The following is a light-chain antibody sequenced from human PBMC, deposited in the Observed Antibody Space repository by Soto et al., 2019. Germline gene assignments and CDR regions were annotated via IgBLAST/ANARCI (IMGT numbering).Light chain of an antibody. CDR1: QSVSNY. CDR3: KQSYYNPT. Sequence: DIQMTQSPSSLSASVGDRVTITCRASQSVSNYLHWYQQKPGKAPNLLIYDASTLQSGVPSRFSGSGSGTDFTLTISRLQREDFATYYCKQSYYNPTFGQGTKVEIK. CDR2: DAS. J-gene: IGKJ1*01. V-gene: IGKV1-39*01.